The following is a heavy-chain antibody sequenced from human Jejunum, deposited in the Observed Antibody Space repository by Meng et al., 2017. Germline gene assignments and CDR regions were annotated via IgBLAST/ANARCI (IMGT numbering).Heavy chain of an antibody. J-gene: IGHJ5*02. V-gene: IGHV3-21*02. CDR1: GFTFSDYT. CDR3: VRNSGWFDV. CDR2: ISTSSNYI. D-gene: IGHD6-19*01. Sequence: EVQLVESGGGLVKPGGSLRLSCAASGFTFSDYTRTWVRQAPGKGLEWFSYISTSSNYIYYAASLKGRSAVSRDNAENSLYLQIDALRAEDSAVYYCVRNSGWFDVWGQGALVTVSS.